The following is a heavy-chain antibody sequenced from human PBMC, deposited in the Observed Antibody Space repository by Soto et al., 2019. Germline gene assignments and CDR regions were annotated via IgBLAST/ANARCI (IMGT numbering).Heavy chain of an antibody. CDR1: GFSLSTSGMG. Sequence: QITLKESGPTLVKPTQTLTLTCTFSGFSLSTSGMGVGWIRQPPGKALEWLALVYWDDDKRYSPSLKSRLTITKDTSKNQVVLTMTNMDPVDTATYYCALLWEAGHRSSWYHWGQGTLVTVSS. CDR3: ALLWEAGHRSSWYH. V-gene: IGHV2-5*02. CDR2: VYWDDDK. D-gene: IGHD6-13*01. J-gene: IGHJ5*02.